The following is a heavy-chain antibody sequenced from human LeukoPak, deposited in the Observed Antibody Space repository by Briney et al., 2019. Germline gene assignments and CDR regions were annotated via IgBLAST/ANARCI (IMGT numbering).Heavy chain of an antibody. Sequence: SETLSLTCTVSGGSISSSSYYWGWIRQPPGKGLEWIGSIYYSGSTYYNPSLKSRVTMSVDTSKNQFSLKLSSVTAADTAVYYCARDIGSDGYYFRDAFDIWGQGTMVTVSS. CDR2: IYYSGST. CDR1: GGSISSSSYY. CDR3: ARDIGSDGYYFRDAFDI. D-gene: IGHD3-22*01. V-gene: IGHV4-39*07. J-gene: IGHJ3*02.